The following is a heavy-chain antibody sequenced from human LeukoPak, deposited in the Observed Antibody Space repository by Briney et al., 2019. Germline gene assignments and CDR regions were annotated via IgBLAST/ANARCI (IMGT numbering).Heavy chain of an antibody. D-gene: IGHD3-10*01. CDR2: IRSKANSYAT. CDR3: ASSDS. Sequence: GGSLRLSCAASGFTFSGSAMHWVRQASGKGLEWVGRIRSKANSYATAYAASVKGRFAISRDDSKNTAYLQMNSLRAEDTAVYYCASSDSWGQGTLVTVSS. V-gene: IGHV3-73*01. J-gene: IGHJ4*02. CDR1: GFTFSGSA.